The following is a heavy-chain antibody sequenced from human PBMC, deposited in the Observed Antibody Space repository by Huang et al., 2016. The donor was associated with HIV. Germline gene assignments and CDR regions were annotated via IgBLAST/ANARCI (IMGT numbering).Heavy chain of an antibody. Sequence: QVQLVQSGAEVKKPGSSVTVSCQASGGAFSNHGVSWVRQAPGQGLEWMGGIIPVFGTQYYTPKFQGRVTITADESTSTVYMELRSLTPDDTAEYYCARVRGYSGSYYGMDVWGQGTTVTVSS. CDR3: ARVRGYSGSYYGMDV. J-gene: IGHJ6*02. V-gene: IGHV1-69*01. D-gene: IGHD1-26*01. CDR1: GGAFSNHG. CDR2: IIPVFGTQ.